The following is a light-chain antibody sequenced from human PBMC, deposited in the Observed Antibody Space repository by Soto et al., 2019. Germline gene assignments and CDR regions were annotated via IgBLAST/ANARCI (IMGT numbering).Light chain of an antibody. CDR3: RSYTTSNTYV. J-gene: IGLJ1*01. Sequence: QSVLTQPPSVSGSPGQSVAISRTGSSSDVGSNNRVSWYHQPPGTAPKLIIYDVTNRPSGVPDRFSGSKSGNTASLTISGLQADDETDYYCRSYTTSNTYVFGTGTKLTVL. CDR2: DVT. V-gene: IGLV2-18*02. CDR1: SSDVGSNNR.